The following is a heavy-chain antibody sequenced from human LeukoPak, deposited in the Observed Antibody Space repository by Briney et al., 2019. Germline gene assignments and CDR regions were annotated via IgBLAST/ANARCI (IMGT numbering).Heavy chain of an antibody. CDR3: ARDRWGDGYNYFHAFDI. J-gene: IGHJ3*02. V-gene: IGHV7-4-1*02. CDR1: GYTFTNYG. CDR2: INTNNWNP. Sequence: ASVKVSCKTSGYTFTNYGLNWVRQAPGLGLEWMGWINTNNWNPTYAQGFTGRFVFSLDTSVSTTYLQISSLKAEDTAVYYCARDRWGDGYNYFHAFDIWGQGTIVTVSS. D-gene: IGHD5-24*01.